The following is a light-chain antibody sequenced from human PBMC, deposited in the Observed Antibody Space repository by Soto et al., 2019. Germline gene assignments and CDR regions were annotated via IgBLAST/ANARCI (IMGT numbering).Light chain of an antibody. J-gene: IGKJ1*01. CDR2: DAS. CDR3: LQHNSYPPT. Sequence: DIQMTQSPSTLSASEGDRVTITCRASESIGNWLAWYQQKPGKAPKLLIYDASSLESGVPSRFSGSGSGTEFTLTISSLQPEDFATYYCLQHNSYPPTFGQGTKVDIK. CDR1: ESIGNW. V-gene: IGKV1-5*01.